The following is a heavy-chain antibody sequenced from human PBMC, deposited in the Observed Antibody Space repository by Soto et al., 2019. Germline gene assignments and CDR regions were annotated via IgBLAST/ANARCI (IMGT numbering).Heavy chain of an antibody. CDR3: AIGIMADRPPVGYD. D-gene: IGHD6-6*01. CDR2: MNPNSGNT. CDR1: GYTFTIYD. V-gene: IGHV1-8*01. Sequence: ASVKVSCKASGYTFTIYDINCVRQATGQGLEWMGWMNPNSGNTGYAQKFQGRVTMTRNTSISTAYMELSSLRSEAPAVYSCAIGIMADRPPVGYDWGQGTLVTVSS. J-gene: IGHJ4*02.